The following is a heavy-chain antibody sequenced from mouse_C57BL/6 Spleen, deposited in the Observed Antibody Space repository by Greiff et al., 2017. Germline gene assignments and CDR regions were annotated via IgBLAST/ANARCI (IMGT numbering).Heavy chain of an antibody. CDR3: ARSTAQAKGFAY. J-gene: IGHJ3*01. CDR2: IHPNSGST. V-gene: IGHV1-64*01. Sequence: VQLQQPGAELVKPGASVKLSCKASGYTFTSYWMHWVKQRPGQGLEWIGMIHPNSGSTNYNEKFKSKATLTVDKSSSTAYMQHSSLTSEDSAVCYCARSTAQAKGFAYWGQGTLVTVSA. CDR1: GYTFTSYW. D-gene: IGHD3-2*02.